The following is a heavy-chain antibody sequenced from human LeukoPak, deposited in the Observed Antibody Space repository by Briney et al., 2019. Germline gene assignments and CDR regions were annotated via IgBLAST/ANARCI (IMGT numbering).Heavy chain of an antibody. CDR2: IIPIFGTA. V-gene: IGHV1-69*06. CDR3: ARVDHVGEMVSDY. J-gene: IGHJ4*02. D-gene: IGHD5-24*01. Sequence: GASVKVSCKASGYTFTSYYIHWVRQAPGQGLEWMGGIIPIFGTANYAQKFQGRVTITADKSTSTAYMELSSLRSEDTAVYYCARVDHVGEMVSDYWGQGTLVTVSS. CDR1: GYTFTSYY.